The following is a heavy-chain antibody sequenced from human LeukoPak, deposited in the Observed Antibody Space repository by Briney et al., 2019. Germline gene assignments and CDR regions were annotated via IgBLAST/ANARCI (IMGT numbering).Heavy chain of an antibody. Sequence: PGGSLRLSCAASGFTFSTYGMHWVRQAPGKGLEWVAFILYDGSNKYYADSVKGRFTISRDNSKNTLYLQMNSLRAEDTAVYYCAKDVLRGEHWGQGILVTVSS. J-gene: IGHJ1*01. CDR3: AKDVLRGEH. V-gene: IGHV3-30*02. D-gene: IGHD3-10*01. CDR2: ILYDGSNK. CDR1: GFTFSTYG.